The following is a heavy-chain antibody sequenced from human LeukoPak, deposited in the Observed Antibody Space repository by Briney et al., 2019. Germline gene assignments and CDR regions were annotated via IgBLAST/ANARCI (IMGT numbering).Heavy chain of an antibody. V-gene: IGHV3-11*04. CDR3: ARVGRRHLKRHAFDI. Sequence: PGGSLRLSCAASGFTFSDYYMSWIRQAPGKGLEWVSYISSSGSTIYYADSVKGRFTISRDNAKNSLYLQMNSLRAEDTAVYYCARVGRRHLKRHAFDIWGQGTMVTVSS. CDR2: ISSSGSTI. D-gene: IGHD1-26*01. CDR1: GFTFSDYY. J-gene: IGHJ3*02.